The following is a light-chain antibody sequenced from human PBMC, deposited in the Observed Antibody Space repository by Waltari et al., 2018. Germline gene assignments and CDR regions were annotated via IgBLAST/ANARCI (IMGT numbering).Light chain of an antibody. CDR2: AAS. V-gene: IGKV1-39*01. Sequence: CRGSQSSDNGCSWLQLKPGKAPRLLIYAASSLQSGIPTRFSGSGYGTDFTLTISSLQPEDFATYCCQHTYNAPRTFGQGTKVEI. J-gene: IGKJ1*01. CDR3: QHTYNAPRT. CDR1: QSSDNG.